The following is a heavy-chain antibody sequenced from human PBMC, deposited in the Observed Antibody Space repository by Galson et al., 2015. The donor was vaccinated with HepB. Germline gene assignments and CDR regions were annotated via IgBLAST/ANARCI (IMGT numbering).Heavy chain of an antibody. J-gene: IGHJ4*02. CDR3: ARDPFAYSGGH. Sequence: SLRLSCAASGFAFSTYAMSWVRQAPGKGLEWVSALSGNGYKTYYADSVRGRFTISRGNSKNTLYLQMNSLRAEDTAVYYCARDPFAYSGGHWGQGTLVTVSS. CDR2: LSGNGYKT. D-gene: IGHD2-15*01. V-gene: IGHV3-23*01. CDR1: GFAFSTYA.